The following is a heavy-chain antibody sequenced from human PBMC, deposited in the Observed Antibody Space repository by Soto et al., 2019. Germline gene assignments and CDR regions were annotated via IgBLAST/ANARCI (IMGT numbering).Heavy chain of an antibody. V-gene: IGHV3-49*04. CDR3: TRKKYSSSWYGYYFDY. Sequence: GGSLRLSCTASGFTFGDYAMSWVRQAPGKGLEWVGFIRSKAYGGTTEYAASVKGRFTISRDDSKSIAYLQMNSLKTEDTAVYSCTRKKYSSSWYGYYFDYWGQGTLVTVSS. D-gene: IGHD6-13*01. CDR1: GFTFGDYA. J-gene: IGHJ4*02. CDR2: IRSKAYGGTT.